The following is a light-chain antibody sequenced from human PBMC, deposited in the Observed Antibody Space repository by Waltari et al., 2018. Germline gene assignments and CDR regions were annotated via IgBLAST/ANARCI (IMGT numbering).Light chain of an antibody. Sequence: DIEMTQSPSSLSASVGDRVTITCRTSQSIRTYLNWYQQKPGKAPKVLIYAASSLQSGVPSRFSGSGSGTEFTLTISSLQLEDFATYYCQQSYSTPISFGGGTWVEIK. CDR2: AAS. CDR1: QSIRTY. J-gene: IGKJ4*01. V-gene: IGKV1-39*01. CDR3: QQSYSTPIS.